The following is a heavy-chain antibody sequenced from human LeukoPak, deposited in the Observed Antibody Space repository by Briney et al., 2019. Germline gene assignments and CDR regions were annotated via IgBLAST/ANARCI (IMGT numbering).Heavy chain of an antibody. D-gene: IGHD2-21*01. J-gene: IGHJ4*02. CDR2: INPDNGGA. CDR1: GYTFTGYF. CDR3: ARGNSDGFDY. Sequence: ASVKVSCKASGYTFTGYFIHWVRQAPGQGLEWMGRINPDNGGADCTQKFQGRVTMTRDTSISTAYMELCRLSSDDTAVYYCARGNSDGFDYWGQGTLVTVSS. V-gene: IGHV1-2*06.